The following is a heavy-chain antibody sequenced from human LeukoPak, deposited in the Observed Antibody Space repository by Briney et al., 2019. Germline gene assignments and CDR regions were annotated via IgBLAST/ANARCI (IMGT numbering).Heavy chain of an antibody. V-gene: IGHV4-59*01. CDR1: GGSISSYY. Sequence: SETLSLTCTVSGGSISSYYWSWIRQPPGKGLEWIGHIYGSGSTNYNPSLKSRVTISLDTSKNQFSLMLSSVTAADTAVYYCARDTWGYYDGSGYYYYFDYWGQGTLVTVSS. J-gene: IGHJ4*02. CDR2: IYGSGST. CDR3: ARDTWGYYDGSGYYYYFDY. D-gene: IGHD3-22*01.